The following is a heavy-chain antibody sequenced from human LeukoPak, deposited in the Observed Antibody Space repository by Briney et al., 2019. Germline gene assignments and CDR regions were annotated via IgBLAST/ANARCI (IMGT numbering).Heavy chain of an antibody. D-gene: IGHD3-3*01. CDR1: GGSISGYY. Sequence: SETLSLTCTVSGGSISGYYWSWLRQPPGKGLEWIGCISYSGSTKYNPSLKSRVSISLDTSKKQFSLHLSSVTAADTAIYYCVRDFDAWSAIDIWGQGTMVTVSS. CDR3: VRDFDAWSAIDI. V-gene: IGHV4-59*01. J-gene: IGHJ3*02. CDR2: ISYSGST.